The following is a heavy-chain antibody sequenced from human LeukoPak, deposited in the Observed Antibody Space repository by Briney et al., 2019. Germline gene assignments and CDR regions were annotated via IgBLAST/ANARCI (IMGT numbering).Heavy chain of an antibody. CDR3: ARDESVDY. CDR1: EFTFSNYG. V-gene: IGHV3-30*03. CDR2: ISYDGSNK. J-gene: IGHJ4*02. Sequence: GGSLRLSCAASEFTFSNYGMHWVRQAPGKGLEWVAVISYDGSNKYYADSVKGRFTISRDNAKNSLYLQMNSLRAEDTAVYYCARDESVDYWGQGTLVTVSS.